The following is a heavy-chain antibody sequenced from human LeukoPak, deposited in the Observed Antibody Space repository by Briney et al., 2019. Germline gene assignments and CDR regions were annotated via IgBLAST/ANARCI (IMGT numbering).Heavy chain of an antibody. CDR2: ISTYNGNT. Sequence: ASVKVSCKASGGTFSSYAISWVRQAPGQGLEWMGWISTYNGNTNYAQKLQGRVTMTTDTSTSTAYMELRSLRSDDTAVYYCARVSEVILLAYFDYWGQGTLVTVSS. J-gene: IGHJ4*02. CDR3: ARVSEVILLAYFDY. V-gene: IGHV1-18*01. D-gene: IGHD3-22*01. CDR1: GGTFSSYA.